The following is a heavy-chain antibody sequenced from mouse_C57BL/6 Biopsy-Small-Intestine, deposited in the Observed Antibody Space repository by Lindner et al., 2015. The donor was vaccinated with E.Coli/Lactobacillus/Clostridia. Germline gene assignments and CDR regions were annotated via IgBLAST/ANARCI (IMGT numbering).Heavy chain of an antibody. CDR1: GYTFTEYS. J-gene: IGHJ3*01. Sequence: VQLQESGAELVKPGASVKLSCKASGYTFTEYSIHWVKQRSGQGLEWIGWFDPGSGNKKYNEKFKDKATLTADKSSSTVYMGLSRLTSEDSAVYFCARHEEGRWFAYWGQGTLVTVSA. CDR2: FDPGSGNK. CDR3: ARHEEGRWFAY. V-gene: IGHV1-62-2*01.